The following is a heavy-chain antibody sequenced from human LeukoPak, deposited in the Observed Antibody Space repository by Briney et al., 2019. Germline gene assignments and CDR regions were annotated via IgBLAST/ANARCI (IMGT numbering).Heavy chain of an antibody. D-gene: IGHD6-13*01. J-gene: IGHJ6*02. CDR1: GYTLTESS. V-gene: IGHV1-24*01. CDR3: ARDWVAAAGPYYYYGMDV. Sequence: ASVKVSCKVSGYTLTESSMHWVRQAPGKGLEWMGGFDPEDGETIYAQKFQGTVTRTEDTSTDTAYMELSSLRSEDTAVYYCARDWVAAAGPYYYYGMDVWGQGTTVTVSS. CDR2: FDPEDGET.